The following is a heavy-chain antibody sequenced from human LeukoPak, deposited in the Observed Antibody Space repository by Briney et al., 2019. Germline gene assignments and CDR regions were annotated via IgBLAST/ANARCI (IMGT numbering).Heavy chain of an antibody. V-gene: IGHV1-18*01. Sequence: ASVKVSCKASGYTFSNYAINWVRQAPGQGLEWMGWISTYNGNTNYAQKLQDRVTMTTDTSTSTAYMELSSLRSEDTAVYYCARAFSAYGSGSYSLDYWGQGTLVTVSS. CDR1: GYTFSNYA. CDR2: ISTYNGNT. CDR3: ARAFSAYGSGSYSLDY. D-gene: IGHD3-10*01. J-gene: IGHJ4*02.